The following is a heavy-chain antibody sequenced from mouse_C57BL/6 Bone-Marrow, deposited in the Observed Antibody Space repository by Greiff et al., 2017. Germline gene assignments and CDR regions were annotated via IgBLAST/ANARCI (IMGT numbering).Heavy chain of an antibody. CDR1: GYSFTDYN. CDR2: INPNYGTT. CDR3: SRCSDYDTAMDY. V-gene: IGHV1-39*01. Sequence: EVQLQQSGPELVKPGASVKISCKASGYSFTDYNMNWVKPSNGKSLEWIGVINPNYGTTSYNQKFKGKATLTVDQSSSTAYLQLNSLTSAASAVYYCSRCSDYDTAMDYWGQGTSVTVSS. J-gene: IGHJ4*01. D-gene: IGHD2-4*01.